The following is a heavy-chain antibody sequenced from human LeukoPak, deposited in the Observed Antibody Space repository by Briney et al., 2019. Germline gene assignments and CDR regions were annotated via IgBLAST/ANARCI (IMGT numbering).Heavy chain of an antibody. CDR3: ARVGLPGGFDY. D-gene: IGHD2-8*02. CDR1: GFTLSNSW. V-gene: IGHV3-74*01. Sequence: GGSLRLSCAASGFTLSNSWMFWVRQAPGKGLEWVSDINNDGSRTSYADSVKGRFTISRDSAKNTLFLQMNSLRAEDTAVYYCARVGLPGGFDYGGQGTLVTVSS. J-gene: IGHJ4*02. CDR2: INNDGSRT.